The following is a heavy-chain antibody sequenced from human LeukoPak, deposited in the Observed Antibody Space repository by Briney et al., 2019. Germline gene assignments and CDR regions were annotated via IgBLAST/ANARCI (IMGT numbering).Heavy chain of an antibody. CDR2: IRSDGSDT. J-gene: IGHJ4*02. CDR1: GFTFSNYG. D-gene: IGHD2/OR15-2a*01. CDR3: ARDWFHAIDY. Sequence: GGTLRLSCVASGFTFSNYGMNWVRQAPGKGLVWVSRIRSDGSDTRYAEFVKGRFTISRDNAKNTLYLQMNSLRAEDTAVYYCARDWFHAIDYWGQGTLVTVSS. V-gene: IGHV3-74*01.